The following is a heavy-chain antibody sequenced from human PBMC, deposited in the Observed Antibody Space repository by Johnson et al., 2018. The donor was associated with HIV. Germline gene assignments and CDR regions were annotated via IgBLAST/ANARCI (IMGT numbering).Heavy chain of an antibody. CDR2: IYTGGNT. D-gene: IGHD3-10*01. CDR1: GFTVTSHY. J-gene: IGHJ3*02. CDR3: ANGWFSGAFDI. V-gene: IGHV3-66*01. Sequence: VQLVESGGGLVQPGGSLRLSCAASGFTVTSHYMSWVRQAPGMGLEWVSVIYTGGNTYYANSVKDRFTISRDNSKNTLYLQMNSLRAEDTAVYYCANGWFSGAFDIWGQGTMVTVSS.